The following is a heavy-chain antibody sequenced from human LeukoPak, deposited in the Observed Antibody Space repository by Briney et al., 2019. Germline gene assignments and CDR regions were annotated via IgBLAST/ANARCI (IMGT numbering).Heavy chain of an antibody. Sequence: ASVKVSCKASGYTFTSYGISWVRQAPGQGLERMGWISAYNGNTNYAQKLQGRVTMTTDTSTSTAYMELRSLRSDDTAVYYCARTPLTIFGVVDDYWGQGTLVTVSS. V-gene: IGHV1-18*01. D-gene: IGHD3-3*01. CDR1: GYTFTSYG. CDR3: ARTPLTIFGVVDDY. J-gene: IGHJ4*02. CDR2: ISAYNGNT.